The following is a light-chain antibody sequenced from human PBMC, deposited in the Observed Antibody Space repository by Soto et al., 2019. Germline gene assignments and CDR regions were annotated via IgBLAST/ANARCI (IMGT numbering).Light chain of an antibody. CDR2: GAS. CDR3: QQYGSSHT. V-gene: IGKV3-20*01. Sequence: EIVLTQYPGTLSLSPGERAPLSCMASQSVTSTYLAWYQQKPGQAPRLLIYGASSRAIGIPDRFSGSVSGSDFILTINRLEPEDFAVYYCQQYGSSHTFGQGTRLEIK. CDR1: QSVTSTY. J-gene: IGKJ5*01.